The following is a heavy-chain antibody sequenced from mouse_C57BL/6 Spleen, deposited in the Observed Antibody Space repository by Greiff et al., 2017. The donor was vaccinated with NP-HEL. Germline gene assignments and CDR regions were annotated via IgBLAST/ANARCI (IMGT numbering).Heavy chain of an antibody. Sequence: QVQLKQSGPELVKPGASVKISCKASGYAFSSSWMNWVKQRPGKGLEWIGRIYPGDGDTNYNGKFKGKATLTADKSSSTAYMQLSSLTSEDSAVYFCARGGYYGSSPYYYAMDYWGQGTSVTVSS. J-gene: IGHJ4*01. CDR3: ARGGYYGSSPYYYAMDY. D-gene: IGHD1-1*01. CDR1: GYAFSSSW. V-gene: IGHV1-82*01. CDR2: IYPGDGDT.